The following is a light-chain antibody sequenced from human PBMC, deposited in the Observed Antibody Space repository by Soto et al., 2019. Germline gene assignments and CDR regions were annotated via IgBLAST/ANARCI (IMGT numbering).Light chain of an antibody. J-gene: IGKJ1*01. Sequence: IVLTQSPGTLSLSPWERTTLSCRASQSSSRYLAWYQQKPGQGPRLLIYGASSRATGTPDRFSGSGSGTDFTLTINRLEPEDFALYYCQQYGSSPPTFGQGTKVDIK. CDR1: QSSSRY. V-gene: IGKV3-20*01. CDR2: GAS. CDR3: QQYGSSPPT.